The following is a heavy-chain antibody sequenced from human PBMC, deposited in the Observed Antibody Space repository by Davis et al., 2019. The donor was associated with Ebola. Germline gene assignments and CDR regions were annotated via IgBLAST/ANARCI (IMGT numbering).Heavy chain of an antibody. V-gene: IGHV1-8*01. CDR2: MNPDSGNT. D-gene: IGHD2-15*01. J-gene: IGHJ5*02. CDR3: TRGIARRRSGSWFDP. CDR1: GYTFTSYD. Sequence: ASVKVSCKASGYTFTSYDINWVRQATGQGLEWMGWMNPDSGNTGYAQKFQGRVTMTKDTSITTAYMELSSLSSDDTAVYYCTRGIARRRSGSWFDPWGQGTPVTVSS.